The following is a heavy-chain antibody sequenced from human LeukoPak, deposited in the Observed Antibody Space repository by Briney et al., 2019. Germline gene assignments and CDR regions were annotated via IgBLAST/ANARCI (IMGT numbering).Heavy chain of an antibody. D-gene: IGHD5-18*01. J-gene: IGHJ4*02. V-gene: IGHV3-30-3*01. Sequence: QPGRSLRLSCAASGFTFSSCAMHWVRQAPGKGLEWVAVISHDGSNKYYADSVKGRFTISRDNSKNTLYLQMNSLRAEDTAVYYCARVGIQLWLQGGVFDYWGQGTLVTVSS. CDR2: ISHDGSNK. CDR3: ARVGIQLWLQGGVFDY. CDR1: GFTFSSCA.